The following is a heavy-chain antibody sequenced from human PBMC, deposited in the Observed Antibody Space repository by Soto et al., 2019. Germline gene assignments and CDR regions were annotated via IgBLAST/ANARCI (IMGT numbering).Heavy chain of an antibody. CDR1: GFTFSSYA. Sequence: QLQLVESGGGVVQPGRSLRLSCAASGFTFSSYAMHWVRQAPGKGLEWVAVISYDGSNKYYADSVKGRFTISRGNSKNTLYLQMNSLRAEDTAVYYCARGPSVYCSSTSCSPFDPWGQGTLVTVSS. D-gene: IGHD2-2*01. J-gene: IGHJ5*02. CDR3: ARGPSVYCSSTSCSPFDP. V-gene: IGHV3-30-3*01. CDR2: ISYDGSNK.